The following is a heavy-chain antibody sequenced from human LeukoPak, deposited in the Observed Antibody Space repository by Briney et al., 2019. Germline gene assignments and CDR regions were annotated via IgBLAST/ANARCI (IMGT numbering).Heavy chain of an antibody. J-gene: IGHJ2*01. CDR1: GFTFSDYY. CDR3: AKATGDWYFDL. D-gene: IGHD7-27*01. V-gene: IGHV3-11*04. Sequence: GGSLRLSCAASGFTFSDYYMSWVRQAPGKGLEWVSYISSSGSTIYYADSVKGRFTISRDNAKNSLYLQMNSLRAEDTAVYYCAKATGDWYFDLWGRGTLVSVSS. CDR2: ISSSGSTI.